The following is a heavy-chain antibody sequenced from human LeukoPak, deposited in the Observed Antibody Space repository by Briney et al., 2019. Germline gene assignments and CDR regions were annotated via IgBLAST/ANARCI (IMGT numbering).Heavy chain of an antibody. V-gene: IGHV3-7*01. CDR3: AREHATSSSSDY. CDR1: EFTFSNYW. Sequence: GSLRLSCAASEFTFSNYWMSWFRQAPGKGLEWLANIKRDGSGKYYVDSVKGRFTISRDNDKNTLYLQMNSLRVEDTAVYYCAREHATSSSSDYWGQGTLVTVSS. CDR2: IKRDGSGK. J-gene: IGHJ4*02. D-gene: IGHD2-2*01.